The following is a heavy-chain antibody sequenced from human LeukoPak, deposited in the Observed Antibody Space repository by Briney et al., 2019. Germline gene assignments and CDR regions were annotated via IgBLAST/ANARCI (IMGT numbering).Heavy chain of an antibody. CDR2: IRYDGSNK. J-gene: IGHJ4*02. D-gene: IGHD3-10*01. V-gene: IGHV3-30*02. CDR3: ARGGVDHYGSGTYYLMYYFDH. Sequence: GGSLRLSCAASGFTFSSYGMHWVRQAPGKGLEWVAFIRYDGSNKYYADSVKGRFTVSRDDPHNTLYLQMNSVRAEDTAVYFCARGGVDHYGSGTYYLMYYFDHWGQGALVTVSS. CDR1: GFTFSSYG.